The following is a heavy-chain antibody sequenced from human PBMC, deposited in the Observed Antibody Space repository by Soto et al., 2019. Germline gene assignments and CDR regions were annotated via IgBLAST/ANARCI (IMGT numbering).Heavy chain of an antibody. CDR3: ATELCDNPASPFDA. Sequence: QVQLVQSGADVKKPGSSVKVSCQASGVTFSSETLGWVRQAPGQGLEWVGGIIPLFGTASYAQKFQGRVTITADESTSTVYMELSSLRSDDTAVYFWATELCDNPASPFDAWGQGTLVTVSS. CDR2: IIPLFGTA. J-gene: IGHJ4*02. D-gene: IGHD3-16*01. CDR1: GVTFSSET. V-gene: IGHV1-69*01.